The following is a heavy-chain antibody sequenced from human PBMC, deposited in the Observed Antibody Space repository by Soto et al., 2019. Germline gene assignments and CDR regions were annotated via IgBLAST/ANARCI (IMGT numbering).Heavy chain of an antibody. V-gene: IGHV3-48*01. CDR2: ISSSSSTI. CDR1: GFTFSSYS. CDR3: ARFEASIALDY. D-gene: IGHD6-6*01. J-gene: IGHJ4*02. Sequence: GGSLRLSCAASGFTFSSYSMNWVRQAPGKGLEWASYISSSSSTIYYADSVKGRFTISRDNAKNSLYLQMNSLRAEDTAVYYCARFEASIALDYWGQGTLVTVSS.